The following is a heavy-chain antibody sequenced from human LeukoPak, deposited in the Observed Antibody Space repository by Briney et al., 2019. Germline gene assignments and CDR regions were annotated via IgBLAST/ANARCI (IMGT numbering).Heavy chain of an antibody. D-gene: IGHD5/OR15-5a*01. CDR2: INWNGGST. CDR1: GFTFDDYG. J-gene: IGHJ4*02. CDR3: ARQKYLRGPDVEYFDY. V-gene: IGHV3-20*04. Sequence: GGSLRLSCAASGFTFDDYGLSWVRQAPGKGLEWVSGINWNGGSTGYADSVKGRFTISRDNAKKSLYLQMHSLRAEDTAVYYCARQKYLRGPDVEYFDYWGQGTLVTVSS.